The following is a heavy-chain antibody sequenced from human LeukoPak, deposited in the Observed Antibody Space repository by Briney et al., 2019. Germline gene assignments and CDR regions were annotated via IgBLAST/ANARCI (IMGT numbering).Heavy chain of an antibody. CDR3: ARVGSNNWFDP. Sequence: PSETLSLTCTVSGYSISSGYYWGWIRQPPGQGLEWIGSIYHSGSTYYNPSLKSRVTISVDTSKNQFSLKLSSVTAADTAVYYCARVGSNNWFDPWGQGTLVTVSS. CDR1: GYSISSGYY. J-gene: IGHJ5*02. V-gene: IGHV4-38-2*02. CDR2: IYHSGST.